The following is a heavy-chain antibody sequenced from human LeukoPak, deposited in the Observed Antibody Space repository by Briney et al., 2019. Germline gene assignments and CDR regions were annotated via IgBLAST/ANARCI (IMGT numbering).Heavy chain of an antibody. CDR2: IYYSGST. J-gene: IGHJ6*03. Sequence: KPSETLSLTCTVSGASISTSSYYWGWIRQPPGKGLEWIGSIYYSGSTYYNPSLKSRVTISVDTSKNQFSLKLSSVTAADTAVYYCARVSYGTLVYYYYYYMDVWGKGTTVTVSS. V-gene: IGHV4-39*01. CDR3: ARVSYGTLVYYYYYYMDV. D-gene: IGHD4-17*01. CDR1: GASISTSSYY.